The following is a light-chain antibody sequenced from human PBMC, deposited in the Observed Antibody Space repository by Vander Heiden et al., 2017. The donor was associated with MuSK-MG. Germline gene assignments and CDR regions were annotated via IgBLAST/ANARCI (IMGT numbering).Light chain of an antibody. CDR3: QQYYNSPWT. V-gene: IGKV4-1*01. Sequence: IVMTQSPDSLTVSLGERATIDCKSSQSLLYSSNNKNYLVWYQQKPGQPPKLLISWASTRESGVPDRFSGSGSETDFTLTINSLQAEDVGVYYCQQYYNSPWTFGQGTMVEIK. J-gene: IGKJ1*01. CDR2: WAS. CDR1: QSLLYSSNNKNY.